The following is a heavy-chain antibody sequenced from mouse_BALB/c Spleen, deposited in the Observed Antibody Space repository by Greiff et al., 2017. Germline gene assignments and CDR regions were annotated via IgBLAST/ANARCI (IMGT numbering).Heavy chain of an antibody. V-gene: IGHV5-17*02. Sequence: EVQLQESGGGLVQPGGSRKLSCAASGFTFSSFGMHWVRQAPEKGLEWVAYISSGSSTIYYADTVKGRFTISRDNPKNTLFLQMTSLRSEDTAMYYCARSGGLDYWGQGTSVTISS. D-gene: IGHD3-1*01. CDR2: ISSGSSTI. J-gene: IGHJ4*01. CDR1: GFTFSSFG. CDR3: ARSGGLDY.